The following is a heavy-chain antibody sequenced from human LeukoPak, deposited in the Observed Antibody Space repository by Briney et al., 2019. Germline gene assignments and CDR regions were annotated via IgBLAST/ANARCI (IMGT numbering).Heavy chain of an antibody. Sequence: SETLSLTCTVSGGSISSYYWSWIRQPAGKGLEWIGRIYTSGSTNYNPSLKSRVTMSVDTSKNQFSLKLSSVTAADTAVYYCARYSGSYQVGYFDYWGQGTLVTVSS. CDR3: ARYSGSYQVGYFDY. D-gene: IGHD1-26*01. CDR2: IYTSGST. J-gene: IGHJ4*02. CDR1: GGSISSYY. V-gene: IGHV4-4*07.